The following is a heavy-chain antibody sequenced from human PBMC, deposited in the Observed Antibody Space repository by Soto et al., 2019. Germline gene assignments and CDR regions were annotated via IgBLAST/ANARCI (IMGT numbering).Heavy chain of an antibody. Sequence: QITLKESGPTLVKPTQTLTLTCTFSGFSLSTSGVGVGWIRQPPGKALEWLELIYWDDDKRYNPSLKSRLTLTKDTSKNQVVLTMTNMDPVDTATYYCAHSLIPNWGSRGAFDYWGQGTLVTVSS. D-gene: IGHD7-27*01. CDR3: AHSLIPNWGSRGAFDY. J-gene: IGHJ4*02. V-gene: IGHV2-5*02. CDR2: IYWDDDK. CDR1: GFSLSTSGVG.